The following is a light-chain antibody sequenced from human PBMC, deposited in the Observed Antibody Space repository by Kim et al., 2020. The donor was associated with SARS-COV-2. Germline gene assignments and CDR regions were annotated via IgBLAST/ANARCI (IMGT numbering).Light chain of an antibody. CDR3: QQYSNAVI. Sequence: EIVLAQSPGTLSLSPGERATLSCRASQTINNNYLAWYQQKPGQAPRLLIYGASSRATGIPDRFSGSGSGTDFTLTISRLEPEDFAVYHGQQYSNAVIFGQGTRLEIK. CDR2: GAS. CDR1: QTINNNY. J-gene: IGKJ5*01. V-gene: IGKV3-20*01.